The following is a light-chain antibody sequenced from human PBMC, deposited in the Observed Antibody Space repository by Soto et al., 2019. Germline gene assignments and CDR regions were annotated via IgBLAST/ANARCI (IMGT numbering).Light chain of an antibody. V-gene: IGKV4-1*01. J-gene: IGKJ1*01. CDR2: WAS. CDR3: QQYYSSWT. CDR1: QSVLYNSNNKNY. Sequence: DIVMTQSPDSLAVSLGERATINCKSSQSVLYNSNNKNYLSWYQQKPGQPPKLLIYWASSRESGVPDRFSGSGSGTDFTLTIRGLQAEDVAVYYCQQYYSSWTFGQGTKVEIK.